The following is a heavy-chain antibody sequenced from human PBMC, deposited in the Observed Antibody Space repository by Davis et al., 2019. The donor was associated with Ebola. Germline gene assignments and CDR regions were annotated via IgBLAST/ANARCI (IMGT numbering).Heavy chain of an antibody. CDR3: ATWRILWLVQDY. Sequence: ASVKVSCKASGYTFTSYGISWVRQAPGQGLEWMGWINPNSGGTNYAQKFQGRVTMTRDTSISTAYMELSRLRSDDTAVYYCATWRILWLVQDYWGQGTLVTVSS. J-gene: IGHJ4*02. CDR2: INPNSGGT. D-gene: IGHD6-19*01. V-gene: IGHV1-2*02. CDR1: GYTFTSYG.